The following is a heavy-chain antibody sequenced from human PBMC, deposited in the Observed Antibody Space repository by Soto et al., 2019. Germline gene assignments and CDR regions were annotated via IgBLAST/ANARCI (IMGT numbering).Heavy chain of an antibody. CDR3: ARLPPTTVTTNNAFDI. CDR1: GGTFSSYT. J-gene: IGHJ3*02. CDR2: IIPIFGTA. D-gene: IGHD4-17*01. Sequence: ASVKVSCKASGGTFSSYTISWVRQAPGQGLEWMGRIIPIFGTANYAQKFQGRVTITADESTSTAYMELSSLRSEDTAVYYCARLPPTTVTTNNAFDIWGQGTMVTVSS. V-gene: IGHV1-69*13.